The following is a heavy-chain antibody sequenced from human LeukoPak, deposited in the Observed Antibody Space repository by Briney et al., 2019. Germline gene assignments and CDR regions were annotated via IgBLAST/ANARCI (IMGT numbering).Heavy chain of an antibody. Sequence: SETLSLTCAVYGGSFSGYYWSWLRQPPGKGLEWIGEINLSGSTNYNPSLKSRVTISVDTSKNQFSLKLSSVTAADTAVYYCARGITMVRGAPAYWGQGTLVTVSS. CDR2: INLSGST. J-gene: IGHJ4*02. V-gene: IGHV4-34*01. D-gene: IGHD3-10*01. CDR3: ARGITMVRGAPAY. CDR1: GGSFSGYY.